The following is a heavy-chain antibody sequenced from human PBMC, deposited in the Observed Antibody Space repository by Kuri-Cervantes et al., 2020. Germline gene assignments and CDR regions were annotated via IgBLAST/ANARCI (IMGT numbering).Heavy chain of an antibody. CDR1: GYTFTSYD. CDR3: ARDVKGPGEGPIAATAPIDY. CDR2: MNPNSANT. J-gene: IGHJ4*02. V-gene: IGHV1-8*01. Sequence: ASVKVSCKASGYTFTSYDINWVRQATGQGLEWVGWMNPNSANTGYAQKFQGRVTMTRNTSISTAYMELSSLRSEDTAVYYCARDVKGPGEGPIAATAPIDYWGQGTLVTVSS. D-gene: IGHD6-13*01.